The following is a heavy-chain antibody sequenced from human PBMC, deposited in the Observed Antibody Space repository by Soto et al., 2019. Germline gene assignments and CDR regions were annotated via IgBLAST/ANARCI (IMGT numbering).Heavy chain of an antibody. CDR2: IYDSGTT. J-gene: IGHJ5*02. V-gene: IGHV4-31*03. Sequence: QVQLQESGPGLVKPSQTLSLTCTVSGGSISSGGYYWNWIRQHPGKGLEWIGYIYDSGTTYYNPSLKSRVTISVDTSQNHFSLKLSSVTAADTAVYYCARASSSSWFWFNPWCQGTLVTVSS. CDR3: ARASSSSWFWFNP. CDR1: GGSISSGGYY. D-gene: IGHD6-13*01.